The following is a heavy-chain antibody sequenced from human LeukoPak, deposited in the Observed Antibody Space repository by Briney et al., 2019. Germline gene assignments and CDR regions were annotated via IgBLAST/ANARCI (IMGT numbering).Heavy chain of an antibody. D-gene: IGHD3-10*02. Sequence: SETLSLTCTVSGGSISSYYWSWIRQPPGKGLEWIGYIYFSGSTNYNPSLKSRVTISVDTSKNQFSLKLSSVTAADTAVYYCARDRIAYVHDAFDIWGQGTMVTVSS. J-gene: IGHJ3*02. CDR3: ARDRIAYVHDAFDI. CDR1: GGSISSYY. CDR2: IYFSGST. V-gene: IGHV4-59*01.